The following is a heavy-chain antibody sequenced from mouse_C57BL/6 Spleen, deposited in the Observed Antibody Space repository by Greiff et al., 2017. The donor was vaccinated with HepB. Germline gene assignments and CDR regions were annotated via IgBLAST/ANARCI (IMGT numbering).Heavy chain of an antibody. V-gene: IGHV1-80*01. J-gene: IGHJ4*01. CDR1: GYAFSSYW. CDR2: IYPGDGDT. D-gene: IGHD2-3*01. Sequence: VQLQQSGAELVKPGASVKISCKASGYAFSSYWMNWVKQRPGKGPEWIGQIYPGDGDTNYNGKFKGKATLTADKSSSTAYMQPSSLTSEDSAVYFCARSGDGYYDYAMDYWGQGTSVTVSS. CDR3: ARSGDGYYDYAMDY.